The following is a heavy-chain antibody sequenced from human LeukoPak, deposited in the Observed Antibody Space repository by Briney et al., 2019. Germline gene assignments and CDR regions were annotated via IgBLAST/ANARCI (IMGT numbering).Heavy chain of an antibody. CDR2: INPSGGST. D-gene: IGHD4-23*01. V-gene: IGHV1-46*01. CDR1: GYIFTGYY. J-gene: IGHJ5*02. Sequence: ASVEVSCKASGYIFTGYYMHWVRQAPGQGLEWMGIINPSGGSTSYAQKFQGRVTMTRDMSTSTDYMELSSLRSEDTAVYYCARXNSVEDTAWWFDPWGQGTLVTVSS. CDR3: ARXNSVEDTAWWFDP.